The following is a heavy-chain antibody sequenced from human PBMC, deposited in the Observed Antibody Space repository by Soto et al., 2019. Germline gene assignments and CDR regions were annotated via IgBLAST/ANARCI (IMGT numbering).Heavy chain of an antibody. CDR3: ARGAVAGIAYYLDY. CDR2: ISYDGSNK. CDR1: GFRFSGTG. V-gene: IGHV3-30*03. D-gene: IGHD2-15*01. Sequence: QVQLVESGGGVVQPGKSLRLSCAASGFRFSGTGMPWVRQAPGKGLEWLAVISYDGSNKFHADSVKGRFTISRDNSMNTLYLQLNSLRPEDTAVYYCARGAVAGIAYYLDYWGKGTLVTVSS. J-gene: IGHJ4*02.